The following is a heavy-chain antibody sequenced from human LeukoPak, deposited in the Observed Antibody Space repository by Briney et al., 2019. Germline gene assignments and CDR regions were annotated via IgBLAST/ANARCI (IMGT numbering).Heavy chain of an antibody. J-gene: IGHJ3*02. Sequence: PSETLSLTCTVSGGSISSSSYYWGWIRQPPGKGLEWIGRIYTSGSTNYNPSLKSRVTISVDTSKNQFSLKLSSVTAADTAVYYCASSSGPSGDDAFDIWGQGTVVTVSS. CDR2: IYTSGST. CDR1: GGSISSSSYY. V-gene: IGHV4-61*02. D-gene: IGHD3-3*01. CDR3: ASSSGPSGDDAFDI.